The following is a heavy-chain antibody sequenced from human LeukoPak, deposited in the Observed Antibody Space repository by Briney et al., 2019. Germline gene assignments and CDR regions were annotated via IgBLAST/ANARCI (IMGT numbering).Heavy chain of an antibody. D-gene: IGHD3-10*01. J-gene: IGHJ3*02. CDR2: LNGGGDNR. Sequence: GGSLRLSCAGFTFTFSNHAMTWVRQAPGKGLEWVSSLNGGGDNRYYADSVKGRFTISRDNSKNTLFLEMNSLRVEDTAIYYCARGAFDAVRGVIRPPLAFDIWGQGTLVTVSS. CDR1: TFTFSNHA. CDR3: ARGAFDAVRGVIRPPLAFDI. V-gene: IGHV3-23*01.